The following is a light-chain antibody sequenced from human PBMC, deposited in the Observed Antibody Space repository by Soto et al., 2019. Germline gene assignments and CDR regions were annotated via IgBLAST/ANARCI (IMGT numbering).Light chain of an antibody. CDR1: SGSVSTSYY. CDR2: HTN. V-gene: IGLV8-61*01. CDR3: VLYMGSGIWV. J-gene: IGLJ3*02. Sequence: QTVVNQEPSFSVSPGGTVTLTCGLNSGSVSTSYYPSWYQQTPGQAPRTLIYHTNTRSSGVPDRFSGSILGNKAALTITGAQADDESDYYCVLYMGSGIWVFGGGTKLTVL.